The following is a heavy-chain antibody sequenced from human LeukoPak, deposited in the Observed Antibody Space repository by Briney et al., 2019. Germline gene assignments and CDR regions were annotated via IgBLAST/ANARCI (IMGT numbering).Heavy chain of an antibody. D-gene: IGHD1-26*01. Sequence: SETLSLTCAVYGGSFSGYYWSWIRRPPGKGLEWIGEINHSGSTNYNPSLKSRVTISVDTSKNQFSLKLSSVTAADTAVYYCASNAFVRGSYYAFDIWGQGTMVTVSS. V-gene: IGHV4-34*01. J-gene: IGHJ3*02. CDR1: GGSFSGYY. CDR2: INHSGST. CDR3: ASNAFVRGSYYAFDI.